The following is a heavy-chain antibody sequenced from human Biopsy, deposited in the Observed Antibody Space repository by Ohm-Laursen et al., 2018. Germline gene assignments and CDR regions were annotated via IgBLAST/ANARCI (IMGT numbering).Heavy chain of an antibody. V-gene: IGHV4-39*01. J-gene: IGHJ4*02. Sequence: TLSLTCTVTDGSISNIINYWGWIRQPLGKGLEWLGSIYHTGINDYNPALKSRVTISVDPSNNQFSLKLSSLTAADTAVYYCARHSFGSGRDFWGQGTLVTVSS. D-gene: IGHD3-10*01. CDR2: IYHTGIN. CDR1: DGSISNIINY. CDR3: ARHSFGSGRDF.